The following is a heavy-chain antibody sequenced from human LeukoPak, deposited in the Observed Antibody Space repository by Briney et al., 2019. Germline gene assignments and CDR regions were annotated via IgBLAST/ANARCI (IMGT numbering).Heavy chain of an antibody. CDR2: IYYSGTT. V-gene: IGHV4-31*03. J-gene: IGHJ6*02. CDR3: AGGGSGSYYSVYYAVDV. CDR1: GGSISSGGNF. D-gene: IGHD1-26*01. Sequence: SQTLSLTCTVSGGSISSGGNFWSWIRQRPGKGLEWIGFIYYSGTTYSNPSLKSRVAISADTSKNEFSLKLNSLTAADTAVYYCAGGGSGSYYSVYYAVDVWGQGTTVTVS.